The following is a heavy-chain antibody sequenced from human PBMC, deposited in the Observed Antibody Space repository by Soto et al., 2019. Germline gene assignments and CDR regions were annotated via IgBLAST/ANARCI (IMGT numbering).Heavy chain of an antibody. CDR3: ARSSAVALFDY. Sequence: QITLKESGPTLVKPTQTLTLTCTFSGFSLSTSGVGVGWIRQPPGKVLEWLALIYWDDDKRYSPSLKSRLTITKDTSKNQVDLTMTSMEPEDTATYYCARSSAVALFDYWGQGTLVTVSS. D-gene: IGHD6-19*01. J-gene: IGHJ4*02. CDR2: IYWDDDK. CDR1: GFSLSTSGVG. V-gene: IGHV2-5*02.